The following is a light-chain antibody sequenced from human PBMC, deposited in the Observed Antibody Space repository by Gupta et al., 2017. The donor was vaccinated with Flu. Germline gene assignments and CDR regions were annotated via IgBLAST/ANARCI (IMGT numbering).Light chain of an antibody. V-gene: IGKV3-15*01. J-gene: IGKJ1*01. CDR2: GAS. Sequence: IVMTQSPPTLSVSPGERATLSCRASESVSNDLAWYQQTPGQARRLLIYGASNSAIGVPAGFSGGGYETDFTLTSSRRQYEDFAVYYAHQNNTLWTFGQGTNVEI. CDR1: ESVSND. CDR3: HQNNTLWT.